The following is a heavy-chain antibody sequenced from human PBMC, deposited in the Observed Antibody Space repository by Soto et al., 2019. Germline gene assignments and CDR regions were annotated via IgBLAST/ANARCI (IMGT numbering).Heavy chain of an antibody. CDR2: ISSSSDYI. CDR3: ESGGITGTPATNCFDL. CDR1: GFTFSSYS. J-gene: IGHJ5*02. Sequence: PGWSLRLSCAASGFTFSSYSMNWVRQAPGKGLEWVSSISSSSDYIYYVDSVKGRFTISRDNAKNSLYLEMDSLRAEDTAVYYCESGGITGTPATNCFDLWGQGPLVSVS. V-gene: IGHV3-21*01. D-gene: IGHD1-20*01.